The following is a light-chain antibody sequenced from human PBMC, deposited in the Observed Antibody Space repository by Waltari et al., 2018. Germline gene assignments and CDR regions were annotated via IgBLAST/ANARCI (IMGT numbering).Light chain of an antibody. CDR1: QSVSSY. CDR2: DAS. V-gene: IGKV3-11*01. Sequence: EIVLTQSPAALSLSTGARAPLSCRASQSVSSYLACYQQKPGQATRLLIYDASNRATGIPARFSGSGSGTDFTLTISSLEPEDFAVYYCQQRSNWPPITFGQGTRLEIK. CDR3: QQRSNWPPIT. J-gene: IGKJ5*01.